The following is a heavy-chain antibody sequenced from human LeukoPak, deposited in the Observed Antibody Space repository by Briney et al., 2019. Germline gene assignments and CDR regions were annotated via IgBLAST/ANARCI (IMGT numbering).Heavy chain of an antibody. D-gene: IGHD3-16*01. CDR1: GGSISDYY. CDR2: IHSSGST. V-gene: IGHV4-59*01. Sequence: PSETLSLTCTVSGGSISDYYWTWIRQPPGKGLEWIAYIHSSGSTNYNPSLKSRVIISVYTSRSQLSLKLSSVTAADTAVYYCARIEGDNSLDYWGQGTLVTVSS. J-gene: IGHJ4*02. CDR3: ARIEGDNSLDY.